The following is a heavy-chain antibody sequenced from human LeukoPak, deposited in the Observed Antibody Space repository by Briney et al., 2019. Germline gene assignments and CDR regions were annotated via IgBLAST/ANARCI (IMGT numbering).Heavy chain of an antibody. Sequence: GGSLRLSCAASGFTFSSYGMHGVRPAPGKGREWVAVISYDGSNKHYADSVKGRFTISRDNSKNTLYLQMNSLRAEDTAVYYCAKEGPFSAIFGVVIRAFDYWGQGTLVTVSS. CDR1: GFTFSSYG. CDR2: ISYDGSNK. J-gene: IGHJ4*02. V-gene: IGHV3-30*18. CDR3: AKEGPFSAIFGVVIRAFDY. D-gene: IGHD3-3*01.